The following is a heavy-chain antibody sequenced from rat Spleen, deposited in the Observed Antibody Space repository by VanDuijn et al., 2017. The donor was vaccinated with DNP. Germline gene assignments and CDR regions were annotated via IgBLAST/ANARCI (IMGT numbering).Heavy chain of an antibody. CDR3: ARARQKFPYGYFDF. J-gene: IGHJ1*01. D-gene: IGHD3-7*01. V-gene: IGHV3-1*01. Sequence: EVQLQESGPGLVKPSQSLSLTCSVTGYSITSSYRWNWIRKFPGNKMEWMGYINYSGTTGYNPSLRSRISITRDTSKNQFFLQLSSVTTEDTATYYCARARQKFPYGYFDFWGPGTMVTVSS. CDR2: INYSGTT. CDR1: GYSITSSY.